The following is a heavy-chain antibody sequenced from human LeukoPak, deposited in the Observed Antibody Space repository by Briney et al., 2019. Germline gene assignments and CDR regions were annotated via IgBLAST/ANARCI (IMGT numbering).Heavy chain of an antibody. D-gene: IGHD2-8*02. V-gene: IGHV1-18*01. J-gene: IGHJ4*02. Sequence: ASVKVSCKASGYTFANYGISWVRQAPGQGLEWIGWISAYTGNTNYPQKVRGRVTMTADTSTSTAYMELRSLRSDDTAVYYCARDTALTITPGGPDYWGRGTLITVSS. CDR2: ISAYTGNT. CDR1: GYTFANYG. CDR3: ARDTALTITPGGPDY.